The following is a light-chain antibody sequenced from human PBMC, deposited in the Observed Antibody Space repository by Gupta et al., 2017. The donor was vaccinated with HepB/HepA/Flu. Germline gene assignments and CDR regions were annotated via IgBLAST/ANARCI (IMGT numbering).Light chain of an antibody. CDR2: DGS. V-gene: IGKV3-15*01. CDR3: QQYKHWHPLT. Sequence: EVVPTQSPATLSVSPGERATLSCRASQSVSSNLAWYQQKPGQAPRLLIYDGSTRATSVPARFSGSGSGAEFTLTISSLQSEDVAVYYCQQYKHWHPLTFGGGTKVEIK. CDR1: QSVSSN. J-gene: IGKJ4*01.